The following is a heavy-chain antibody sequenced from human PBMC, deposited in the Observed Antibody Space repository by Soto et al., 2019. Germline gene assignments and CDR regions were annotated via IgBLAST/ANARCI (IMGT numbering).Heavy chain of an antibody. CDR1: GFTFSSYD. CDR2: IGTAGDT. J-gene: IGHJ6*02. CDR3: ARVIAVAGSYYYYGMDV. D-gene: IGHD6-19*01. V-gene: IGHV3-13*01. Sequence: EVQLVESGGGLVQPGGSLRLSCAASGFTFSSYDMHWVRQATGKGLEWVSAIGTAGDTYYPGSVKGRFTISRENAKNSLYLQMNSLRAGDTAVYYCARVIAVAGSYYYYGMDVWGQGTTVTVSS.